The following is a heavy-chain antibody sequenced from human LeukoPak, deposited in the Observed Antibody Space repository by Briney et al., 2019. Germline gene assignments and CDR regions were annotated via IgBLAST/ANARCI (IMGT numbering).Heavy chain of an antibody. D-gene: IGHD3-10*01. CDR3: ARAPYYYGSRSYS. CDR2: INHSGST. J-gene: IGHJ4*02. CDR1: GGSFSGYY. V-gene: IGHV4-34*01. Sequence: PSETLSLTCAVYGGSFSGYYWSWIRQPPGKGLEWIGEINHSGSTNYNPSLKSRVTISVDTSKNQFSLKLSSVTAADTAVYYCARAPYYYGSRSYSWGQGTLVTVSS.